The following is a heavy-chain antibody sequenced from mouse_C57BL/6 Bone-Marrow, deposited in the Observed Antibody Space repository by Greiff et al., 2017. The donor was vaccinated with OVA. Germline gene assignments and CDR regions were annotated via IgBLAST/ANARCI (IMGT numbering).Heavy chain of an antibody. CDR2: INPYNGGT. J-gene: IGHJ3*01. V-gene: IGHV1-19*01. CDR3: ARFNYRFAY. D-gene: IGHD2-1*01. Sequence: EVQLQQSGPVLVKPGASVKMSCKASGYTFTDYYMNWVKQSHGKSLEWIGVINPYNGGTSYNQKFKGKATLTVDKSSSTAYMELNSLTSEDSAAYYCARFNYRFAYWGQGTLVTVSA. CDR1: GYTFTDYY.